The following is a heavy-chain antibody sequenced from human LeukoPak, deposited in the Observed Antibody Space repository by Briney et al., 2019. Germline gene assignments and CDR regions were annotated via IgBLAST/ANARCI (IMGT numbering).Heavy chain of an antibody. D-gene: IGHD3-22*01. Sequence: GGSLRLSCAASGFTFSSYGMHWVRQAPGKGLEWVAVIWYDGSNKYYADSVKGRFTISRDNSKNTLYLQMNSLRAEDTAVYYCARDDDAYYDSSAYYPSWGQGTLVTVSS. CDR1: GFTFSSYG. CDR2: IWYDGSNK. V-gene: IGHV3-33*01. CDR3: ARDDDAYYDSSAYYPS. J-gene: IGHJ5*02.